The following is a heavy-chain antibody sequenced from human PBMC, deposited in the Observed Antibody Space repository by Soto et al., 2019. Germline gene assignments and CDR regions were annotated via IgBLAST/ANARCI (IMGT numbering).Heavy chain of an antibody. CDR3: ARDLGDAFDM. Sequence: QVQLVQSGXXXKKPXASVKVSCKASAYTFTSYGISWVRQAPGQGLEWMGWISAYNGNTHYARRLQGRVTMTTDTSTSTAYMELRSLRSDDTAVYYCARDLGDAFDMWGQGTMVTVSS. J-gene: IGHJ3*02. V-gene: IGHV1-18*01. CDR1: AYTFTSYG. CDR2: ISAYNGNT.